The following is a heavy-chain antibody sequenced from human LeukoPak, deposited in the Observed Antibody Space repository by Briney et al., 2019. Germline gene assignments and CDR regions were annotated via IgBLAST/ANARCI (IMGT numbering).Heavy chain of an antibody. D-gene: IGHD3-10*01. V-gene: IGHV1-18*01. CDR1: GYTFTSYG. CDR3: ARDVYGSGSYYWFDP. Sequence: ASVKVSCKASGYTFTSYGNSWVRQAPGQGLEWMGWISVYNGNTNYAQKLQGRVTMTTDTSTSTAYMELRSLRSDDTAVYYCARDVYGSGSYYWFDPWGQGTLVTVSS. J-gene: IGHJ5*02. CDR2: ISVYNGNT.